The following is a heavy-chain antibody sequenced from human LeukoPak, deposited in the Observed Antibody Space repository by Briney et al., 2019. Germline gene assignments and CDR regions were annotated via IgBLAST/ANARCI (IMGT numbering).Heavy chain of an antibody. V-gene: IGHV4-4*07. CDR2: IYSSGST. J-gene: IGHJ3*02. D-gene: IGHD6-19*01. Sequence: PSETLSLTCTVSGGSISGYFWNWVRQPAGKGLEWIGRIYSSGSTNYNPSLKSRVTMSVDTSKNHFYLKLSSVTAADTAMYYCARDWLPDDAFDIWGQGTMVTVSS. CDR3: ARDWLPDDAFDI. CDR1: GGSISGYF.